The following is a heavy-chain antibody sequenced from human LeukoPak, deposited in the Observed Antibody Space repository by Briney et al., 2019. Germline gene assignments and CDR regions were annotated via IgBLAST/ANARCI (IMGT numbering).Heavy chain of an antibody. J-gene: IGHJ4*02. CDR1: GGSISSSSYY. CDR3: ARVNSSSWQFDY. Sequence: PSETLSLTCTVSGGSISSSSYYWGWIRQPPGKGLEWIGSIYYSGSTYYNPSLKSRVTISVDTSKNQFSLKLSSVTAADTAVYYCARVNSSSWQFDYWGQGTLVTVSS. D-gene: IGHD6-13*01. CDR2: IYYSGST. V-gene: IGHV4-39*07.